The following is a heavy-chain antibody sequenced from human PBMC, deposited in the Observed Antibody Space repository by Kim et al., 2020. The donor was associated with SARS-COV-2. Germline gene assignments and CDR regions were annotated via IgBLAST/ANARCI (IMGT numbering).Heavy chain of an antibody. Sequence: GGSLRLSCAASGFTFSSYSMNWVRQAPGKGLEWVSSISSSSSYIYYADSVKGRFTISRDNAKNSLYLQMNSLRAEDTAVYYCARDYRLIAAAGTSTVVTPGGDYWGQGTLVTVSS. J-gene: IGHJ4*02. V-gene: IGHV3-21*04. CDR1: GFTFSSYS. D-gene: IGHD6-13*01. CDR2: ISSSSSYI. CDR3: ARDYRLIAAAGTSTVVTPGGDY.